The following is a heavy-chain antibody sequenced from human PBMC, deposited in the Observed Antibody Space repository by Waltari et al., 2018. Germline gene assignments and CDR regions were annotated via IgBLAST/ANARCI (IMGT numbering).Heavy chain of an antibody. CDR1: GFTFSSFW. Sequence: EEQLVESGGGLVQPGDSLRLSCAASGFTFSSFWMNWVRQAPGKGLEWVSVIYSGGSTYYADSVKGRFTISRENAKSSLYLQMNSLRAEDTAMYYCAGVNWNDRTFAIWGQGTLVTVSS. CDR3: AGVNWNDRTFAI. CDR2: IYSGGST. V-gene: IGHV3-66*01. D-gene: IGHD1-1*01. J-gene: IGHJ3*02.